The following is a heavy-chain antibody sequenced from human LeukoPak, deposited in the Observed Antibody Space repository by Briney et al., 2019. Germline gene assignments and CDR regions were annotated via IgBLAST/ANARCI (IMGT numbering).Heavy chain of an antibody. CDR3: ARGRGCSSMSCYPDY. CDR2: ISPSSSYM. CDR1: GFSFSGYS. V-gene: IGHV3-21*01. Sequence: GGSLRLSCAASGFSFSGYSISWVRQAPGKGLEWVSSISPSSSYMYYPASAKGRFTISRDNAKNSLYLQMNGLRAEGTAVYYCARGRGCSSMSCYPDYWGQGTLVTVSS. D-gene: IGHD2-2*01. J-gene: IGHJ4*02.